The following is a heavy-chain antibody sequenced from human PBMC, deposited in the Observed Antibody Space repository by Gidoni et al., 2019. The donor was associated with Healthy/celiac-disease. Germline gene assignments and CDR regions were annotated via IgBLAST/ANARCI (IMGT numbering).Heavy chain of an antibody. D-gene: IGHD3-16*01. CDR1: GFTFSSYW. CDR3: ARAMITFGGVTPMGY. Sequence: EVQLVESGGGLVQPGGSLRLSCAACGFTFSSYWMSWVRQAPGKGLEWVANIKQDGSEKYYVDSVKGRFTISRDNAKNSLYLQMNSLRAEDTAVYYCARAMITFGGVTPMGYWGQGTLVTVSS. J-gene: IGHJ4*02. V-gene: IGHV3-7*01. CDR2: IKQDGSEK.